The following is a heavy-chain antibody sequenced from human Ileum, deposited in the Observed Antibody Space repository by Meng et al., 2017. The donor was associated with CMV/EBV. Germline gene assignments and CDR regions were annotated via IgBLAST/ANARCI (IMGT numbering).Heavy chain of an antibody. Sequence: GESLKISCAASGFTFSSYGMHWVRQTPDKGLDWVAFIRYDGSNKYYADSVKGRFTISRDNSKNTLYLQMNSLRAEDTAVYYCAKRTVVVPAALGPREHYFDRWGQGTLVTVSS. CDR2: IRYDGSNK. D-gene: IGHD2-2*01. CDR1: GFTFSSYG. V-gene: IGHV3-30*02. CDR3: AKRTVVVPAALGPREHYFDR. J-gene: IGHJ4*02.